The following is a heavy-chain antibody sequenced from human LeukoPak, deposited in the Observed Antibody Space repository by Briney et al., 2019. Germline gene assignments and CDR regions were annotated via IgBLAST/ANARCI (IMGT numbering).Heavy chain of an antibody. D-gene: IGHD6-19*01. J-gene: IGHJ4*02. CDR1: GFTSSSYA. CDR2: ISGGGGST. Sequence: GGSLRLSCAASGFTSSSYAMSWVRQAPGKGLEWVSVISGGGGSTYYADSVKGRFTISRDISKSTLYLQMNTLRADDTAVYYCAKAVGSSGWYTTIDYWGQGTLVTVSS. CDR3: AKAVGSSGWYTTIDY. V-gene: IGHV3-23*01.